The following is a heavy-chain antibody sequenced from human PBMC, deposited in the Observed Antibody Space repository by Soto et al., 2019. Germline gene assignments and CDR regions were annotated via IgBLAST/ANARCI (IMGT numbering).Heavy chain of an antibody. CDR3: AREGVEYYDSSGHFFDY. CDR2: IIPILGIA. Sequence: SVKVSCKASGGTFSSYTISWVRQAPGQGLEWMGRIIPILGIANYAQKFQGRVTITADKSTSTAYMELSSLRSEDTAVYYCAREGVEYYDSSGHFFDYWGQGTLVTVSS. D-gene: IGHD3-22*01. CDR1: GGTFSSYT. J-gene: IGHJ4*02. V-gene: IGHV1-69*04.